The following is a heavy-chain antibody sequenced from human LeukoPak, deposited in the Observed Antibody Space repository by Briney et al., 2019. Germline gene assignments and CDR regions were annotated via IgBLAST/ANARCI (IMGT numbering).Heavy chain of an antibody. J-gene: IGHJ5*02. CDR1: GFTFSDYS. CDR2: ISGGGDVT. V-gene: IGHV3-23*01. D-gene: IGHD2-21*01. Sequence: GGSLRLSCAATGFTFSDYSMNWVRQAPGKWPEWVSGISGGGDVTYYADTVKGRFTISRDNSNNMVFLQMNSLRAEDTAVYHCAKDRHGGESPFDDWGQGTLVTVSS. CDR3: AKDRHGGESPFDD.